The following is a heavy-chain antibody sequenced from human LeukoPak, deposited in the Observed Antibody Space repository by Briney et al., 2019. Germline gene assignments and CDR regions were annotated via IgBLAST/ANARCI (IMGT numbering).Heavy chain of an antibody. Sequence: GGSLRLSCAASGFTFSSYAMSWVRQAPGKGLEWVSAISCSGGSTYFAASVKGRFTISRDNSKNTLYLQMNSLRAEDTAVYYCAKSEGYYRDAFGIWGQGTMVTASS. J-gene: IGHJ3*02. V-gene: IGHV3-23*01. CDR2: ISCSGGST. D-gene: IGHD3-3*01. CDR3: AKSEGYYRDAFGI. CDR1: GFTFSSYA.